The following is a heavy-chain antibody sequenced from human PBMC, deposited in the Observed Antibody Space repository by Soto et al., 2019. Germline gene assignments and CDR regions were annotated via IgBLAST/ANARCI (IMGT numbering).Heavy chain of an antibody. CDR3: ARLPAGGLYYFDY. CDR1: GYSFTTYW. V-gene: IGHV5-51*01. D-gene: IGHD2-2*01. Sequence: EVQLVQSGAEVKKPGESLEISCKGSGYSFTTYWIVWVRQMPGKGLEWMAIIYPGDSDTRYSPSFQGQVTISADKSTSPAYLQWSSLKSSDTAMYYCARLPAGGLYYFDYWGQGTLVTVSS. CDR2: IYPGDSDT. J-gene: IGHJ4*02.